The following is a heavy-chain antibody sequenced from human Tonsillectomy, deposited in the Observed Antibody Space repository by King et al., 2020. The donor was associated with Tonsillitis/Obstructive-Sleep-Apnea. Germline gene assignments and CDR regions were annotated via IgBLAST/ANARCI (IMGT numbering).Heavy chain of an antibody. V-gene: IGHV4-59*01. CDR3: ARGPQRPPAAKENAFDI. J-gene: IGHJ3*02. CDR1: GGSISDYY. CDR2: IYFSGST. Sequence: VQLQESGPGLVKPSETLSLTCTVSGGSISDYYWSWIRQPPGKGLEWIGYIYFSGSTNYNPSLKSRVTISVDTSKNQFSLKLNSVTAADTAVYYCARGPQRPPAAKENAFDIWGQGTMVTVSS. D-gene: IGHD2-2*01.